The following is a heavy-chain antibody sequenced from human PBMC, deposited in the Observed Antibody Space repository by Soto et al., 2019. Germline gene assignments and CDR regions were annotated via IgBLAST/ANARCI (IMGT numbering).Heavy chain of an antibody. D-gene: IGHD5-12*01. CDR2: ISWNSGSI. CDR3: AKAGYSGYVWEPLIDY. V-gene: IGHV3-9*01. Sequence: GGSLRLSCAASGFTFDDYAMHWVRQAPGKGLEWVSGISWNSGSIGYADSVKGRFTISRDNAKNSLYLQMNSLRAEDTALYYCAKAGYSGYVWEPLIDYWGQGTLVTVSS. CDR1: GFTFDDYA. J-gene: IGHJ4*02.